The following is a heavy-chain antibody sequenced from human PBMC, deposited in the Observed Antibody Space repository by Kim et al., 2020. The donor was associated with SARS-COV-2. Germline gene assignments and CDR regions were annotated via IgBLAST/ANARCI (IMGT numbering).Heavy chain of an antibody. CDR3: AKAGSWYFSSVFIDY. D-gene: IGHD6-13*01. J-gene: IGHJ4*02. CDR1: GFTFSGYA. Sequence: GGSLRLSCAASGFTFSGYAMSWVRQAPGKGLEWVSGISGSGRSTYYADSVKGRLTISRDNSKNTLYLQMNSLRAEDTAVYYCAKAGSWYFSSVFIDYWGQGTLVTVSS. V-gene: IGHV3-23*01. CDR2: ISGSGRST.